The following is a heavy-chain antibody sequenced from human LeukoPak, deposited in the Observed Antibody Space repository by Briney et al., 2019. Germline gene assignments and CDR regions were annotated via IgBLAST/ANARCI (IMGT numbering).Heavy chain of an antibody. V-gene: IGHV3-21*05. CDR2: ISSSSSYT. Sequence: GGSLRLSCAASGFTFSSYAMSWVRQAPGKGLEWVSYISSSSSYTNYADSVKGRFTISRDNAKNSLYLQMNSLRAEDTAVYYCASRVAVAGTGAFDIWGQGTMVTVSS. J-gene: IGHJ3*02. CDR1: GFTFSSYA. CDR3: ASRVAVAGTGAFDI. D-gene: IGHD6-19*01.